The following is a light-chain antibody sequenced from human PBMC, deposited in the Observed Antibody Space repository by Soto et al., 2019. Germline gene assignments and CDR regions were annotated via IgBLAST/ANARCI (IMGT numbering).Light chain of an antibody. CDR1: QTISSL. J-gene: IGKJ1*01. Sequence: DIQMTQSPSTLSGSVGDRVTTTCRASQTISSLLAWYQQKPGKAPKLLIYKASTLKSGAPSRFSGSGSGTEFTLTISSLQPDDFATYYCQHYNSYSEAFGQGTKVDIK. CDR2: KAS. V-gene: IGKV1-5*03. CDR3: QHYNSYSEA.